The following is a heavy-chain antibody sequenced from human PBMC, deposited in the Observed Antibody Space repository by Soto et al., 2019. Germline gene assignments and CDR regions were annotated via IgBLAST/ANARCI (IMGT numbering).Heavy chain of an antibody. J-gene: IGHJ6*02. V-gene: IGHV4-59*01. Sequence: SETLSLACTVSDGSLGIYYWSWIRQPPGRGLEWIGYVFYTGRANYNASLKSRVSISLDTSNYQFSLKLSSVTAADTAVYYCARDGDGRMTTNPYYYNGMDVWGPGTTVTVSS. CDR3: ARDGDGRMTTNPYYYNGMDV. CDR1: DGSLGIYY. D-gene: IGHD4-17*01. CDR2: VFYTGRA.